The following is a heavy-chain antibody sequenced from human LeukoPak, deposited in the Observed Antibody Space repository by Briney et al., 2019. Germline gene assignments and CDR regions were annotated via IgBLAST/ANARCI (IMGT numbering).Heavy chain of an antibody. J-gene: IGHJ4*02. CDR1: GFTVSSYW. V-gene: IGHV3-7*01. CDR2: IKQDGSEK. CDR3: ARGEWSSSPFDS. Sequence: GGSLRLSCAASGFTVSSYWMSWVRQAPGKGLEWVANIKQDGSEKYYVDSVKGRFTISRDNAKNTLYLQMNSLRAEDTAVYYCARGEWSSSPFDSWGQGTLVTVSS. D-gene: IGHD6-6*01.